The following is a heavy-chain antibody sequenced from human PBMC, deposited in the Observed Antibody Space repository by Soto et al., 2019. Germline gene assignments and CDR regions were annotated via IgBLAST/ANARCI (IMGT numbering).Heavy chain of an antibody. CDR1: GYTFTSYY. CDR2: INPSGGST. D-gene: IGHD6-13*01. CDR3: ARTSEGIAAALYYYGMDV. V-gene: IGHV1-46*01. J-gene: IGHJ6*02. Sequence: ASMKVSCKASGYTFTSYYMHWVRQAPGQGLEWMGIINPSGGSTSYAQKFQGRVTMTRDTSTSTVYMELSSLRSEDTAVYYCARTSEGIAAALYYYGMDVWGQGTTVTVSS.